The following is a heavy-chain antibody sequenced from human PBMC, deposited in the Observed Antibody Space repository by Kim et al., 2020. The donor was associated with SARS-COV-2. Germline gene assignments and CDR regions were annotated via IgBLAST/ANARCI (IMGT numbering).Heavy chain of an antibody. D-gene: IGHD2-2*01. CDR3: ARGRRRYCSSTSCLNYYGMDV. CDR2: INHSGST. J-gene: IGHJ6*02. V-gene: IGHV4-34*01. Sequence: SETLSLTCAVYGGSFSGYYWSWIRQPPGKGLEWIGEINHSGSTNYNPSLKSRVTISVDTSKNQFSLKLSSVTAADTAVYYCARGRRRYCSSTSCLNYYGMDVWGQGTTVTVSS. CDR1: GGSFSGYY.